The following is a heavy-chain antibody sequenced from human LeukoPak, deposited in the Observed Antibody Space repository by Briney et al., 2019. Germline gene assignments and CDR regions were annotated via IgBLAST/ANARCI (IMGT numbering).Heavy chain of an antibody. V-gene: IGHV4-4*07. CDR1: GGSISSYY. CDR3: ARTPFTYDYVWGSYRNPTYYFDY. D-gene: IGHD3-16*02. CDR2: IYTSGST. Sequence: SETLSLTCTVSGGSISSYYWSWIRQPAGKGLEWIGRIYTSGSTNYNPSLKSRVTMSVDTSKNQFSLKLSSVTAADTAVYYCARTPFTYDYVWGSYRNPTYYFDYWGQGTLVTVSS. J-gene: IGHJ4*02.